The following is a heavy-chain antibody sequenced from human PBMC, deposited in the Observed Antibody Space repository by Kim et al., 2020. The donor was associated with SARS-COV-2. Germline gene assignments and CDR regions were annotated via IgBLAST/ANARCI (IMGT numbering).Heavy chain of an antibody. Sequence: GGSLRLSCAASGFTFSSYAMHWVRQAPGKGLEWVAVISYDGSNKYYADSVKGRFTIYRDNSKNTLYLQMNSLRAEDTAVYYCARGLTLGYCSGGSCYSFSQRDGGGYYYGMDVWGQGTTVTVSS. V-gene: IGHV3-30-3*01. D-gene: IGHD2-15*01. CDR1: GFTFSSYA. J-gene: IGHJ6*02. CDR2: ISYDGSNK. CDR3: ARGLTLGYCSGGSCYSFSQRDGGGYYYGMDV.